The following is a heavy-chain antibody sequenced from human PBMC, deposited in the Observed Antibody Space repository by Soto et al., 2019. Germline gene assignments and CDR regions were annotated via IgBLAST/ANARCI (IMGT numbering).Heavy chain of an antibody. CDR2: FDPEDGET. J-gene: IGHJ4*02. D-gene: IGHD6-13*01. V-gene: IGHV1-24*01. CDR1: RYTLTQLS. CDR3: ETDKGIAAAGTGPFDY. Sequence: ASVKVSCKVSRYTLTQLSMHWVRQAPGKGLEWMGGFDPEDGETIYAQKFQGRVTMTEDTSTDTAYMELSSLRSEDTAVYYCETDKGIAAAGTGPFDYWGQGTLVTVSS.